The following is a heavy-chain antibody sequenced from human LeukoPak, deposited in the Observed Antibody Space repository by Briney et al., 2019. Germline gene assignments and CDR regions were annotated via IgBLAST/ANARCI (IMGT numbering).Heavy chain of an antibody. CDR3: AKGGYCSSTCCYTHWFDP. J-gene: IGHJ5*02. CDR1: GFTFSSYA. D-gene: IGHD2-2*02. CDR2: ISGSGGST. Sequence: GGSLRLSCAASGFTFSSYAMSWVRQAPGKGLEWVSAISGSGGSTYYADSVKGRFTISRDNSKNTLYLQMNSLRAEDTAVYYCAKGGYCSSTCCYTHWFDPWGQGTLVTVSS. V-gene: IGHV3-23*01.